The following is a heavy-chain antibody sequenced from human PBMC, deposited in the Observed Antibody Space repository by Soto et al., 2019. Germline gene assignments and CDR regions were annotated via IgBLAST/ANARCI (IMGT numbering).Heavy chain of an antibody. Sequence: GGSLRLSCAASGYTFSDSAMHWVRQASGKGLEWVGRIRSKANSYATVYAASVKGRFTISRDDSKNTAYLQMNSLKTEDTAVYYCARLWSEREPNFDYWGQGTLVTVSS. D-gene: IGHD1-26*01. CDR3: ARLWSEREPNFDY. V-gene: IGHV3-73*01. J-gene: IGHJ4*02. CDR2: IRSKANSYAT. CDR1: GYTFSDSA.